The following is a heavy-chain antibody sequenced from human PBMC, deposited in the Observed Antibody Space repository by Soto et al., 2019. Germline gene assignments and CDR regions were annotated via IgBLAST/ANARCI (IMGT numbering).Heavy chain of an antibody. Sequence: EVQLVESGGGLVQPGGSLRLSCAASGFTFSSYDMHWVRQATGKGLEWVSSIGSAGDTYYSGFVEGRFTISRENVKKSLDLQLNSLRDGDTAVYYCARGGGRGDFDNWGQGTLVTVSS. D-gene: IGHD3-16*01. CDR3: ARGGGRGDFDN. V-gene: IGHV3-13*04. J-gene: IGHJ4*02. CDR1: GFTFSSYD. CDR2: IGSAGDT.